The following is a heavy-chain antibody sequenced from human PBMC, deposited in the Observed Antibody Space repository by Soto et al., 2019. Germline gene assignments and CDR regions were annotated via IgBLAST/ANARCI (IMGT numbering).Heavy chain of an antibody. V-gene: IGHV3-74*01. D-gene: IGHD6-6*01. CDR1: GFTFSSYW. CDR2: INSDGSST. CDR3: ARAGNEGEYSSPNAYYYYYMDV. Sequence: HPGGSLRLSCAASGFTFSSYWMHWVRQAPGKGLVWVSRINSDGSSTSYADSVKGRFTISRDNAKNTLYLQMNSLRAEDTAVYYCARAGNEGEYSSPNAYYYYYMDVWGKGTTVTVSS. J-gene: IGHJ6*03.